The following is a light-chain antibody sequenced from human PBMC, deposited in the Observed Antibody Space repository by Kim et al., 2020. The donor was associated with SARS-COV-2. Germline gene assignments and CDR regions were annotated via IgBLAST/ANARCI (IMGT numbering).Light chain of an antibody. Sequence: QSITITSTGSNSGVGGYNYVSWYQQHPGKAPKLMIYDVSSRPSGVSNRFSGSKSGNTASLTISGLQAEDEADYYCSSYTSSSTLYVFGTGTKVTVL. CDR3: SSYTSSSTLYV. J-gene: IGLJ1*01. CDR2: DVS. CDR1: NSGVGGYNY. V-gene: IGLV2-14*03.